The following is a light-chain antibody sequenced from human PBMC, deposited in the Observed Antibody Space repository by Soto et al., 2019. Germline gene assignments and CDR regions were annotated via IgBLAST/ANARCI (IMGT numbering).Light chain of an antibody. CDR3: QQSYSTTWT. Sequence: DIQMTQSPSSLSASVGDRVTITCRASQGISTYLNWNQQKPGKAPKLLIYAASSLQSGVPSRFSGSESETDFTLTISSLQPEDFANYSCQQSYSTTWTFGRGTKVEIK. CDR1: QGISTY. J-gene: IGKJ1*01. CDR2: AAS. V-gene: IGKV1-39*01.